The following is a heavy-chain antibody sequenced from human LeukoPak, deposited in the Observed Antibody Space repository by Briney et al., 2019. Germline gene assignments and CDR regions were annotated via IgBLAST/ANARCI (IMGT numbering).Heavy chain of an antibody. CDR3: ARLDSWFDP. V-gene: IGHV4-34*01. J-gene: IGHJ5*02. CDR1: GGSFRGYY. CDR2: INHSGST. Sequence: SETLSLTCAVYGGSFRGYYWSWIRQPPGKGLEWIGEINHSGSTNYNPSLKSRVTISVDTSKNQFSLKLSSVTAADTAVYYCARLDSWFDPWGQGTLVTVSS.